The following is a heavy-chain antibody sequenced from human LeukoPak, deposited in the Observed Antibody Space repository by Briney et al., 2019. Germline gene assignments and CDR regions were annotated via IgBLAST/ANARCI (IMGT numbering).Heavy chain of an antibody. J-gene: IGHJ4*02. CDR2: IYYSGST. D-gene: IGHD3-3*01. CDR3: ARASYDFWSGYYPAIDY. Sequence: SETLSLTCTVSGGSISSYYWSWIRQPPGKGLEWIGYIYYSGSTNYIPSLKSRVTISVDTSKNQFSLKLSSVTAADTAVYYCARASYDFWSGYYPAIDYWGQGTLVTVSS. V-gene: IGHV4-59*01. CDR1: GGSISSYY.